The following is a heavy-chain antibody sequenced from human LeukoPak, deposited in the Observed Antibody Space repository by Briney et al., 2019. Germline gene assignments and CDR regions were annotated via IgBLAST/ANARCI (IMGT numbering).Heavy chain of an antibody. CDR2: IYTSGST. CDR1: GGSISSGSYY. CDR3: ARGGGYNPYY. J-gene: IGHJ4*02. Sequence: RPSETPSLTCTVSGGSISSGSYYWNWLRQPAGKGLEWIGRIYTSGSTNYNPSLKSRFTISVDTSKNQFSLKLSSVTAADTAVYYCARGGGYNPYYWGQGTLVTVSS. V-gene: IGHV4-61*02. D-gene: IGHD5-24*01.